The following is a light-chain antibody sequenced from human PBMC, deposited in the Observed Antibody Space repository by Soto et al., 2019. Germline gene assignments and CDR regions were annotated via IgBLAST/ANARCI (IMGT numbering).Light chain of an antibody. CDR3: QKYSSVPV. CDR2: AAS. Sequence: DIQRTQSPTSLSASVGDRVTITCRASQDIRNFVAWYQQKPGKAPKLLIYAASTLQSGVPSRFSGSGSGTAFTLTINSLQPEDVATYSCQKYSSVPVFGPGTKVEIK. J-gene: IGKJ3*01. CDR1: QDIRNF. V-gene: IGKV1-27*01.